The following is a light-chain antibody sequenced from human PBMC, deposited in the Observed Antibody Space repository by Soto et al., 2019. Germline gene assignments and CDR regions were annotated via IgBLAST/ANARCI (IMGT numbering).Light chain of an antibody. V-gene: IGKV3-11*01. CDR3: QQRSNWPLT. J-gene: IGKJ5*01. CDR1: QSVSSY. CDR2: DAS. Sequence: EIVLTQSPATLSLSPGERATLSCRASQSVSSYLAWYQQKPGQAPRLLIYDASNRAPGIPARFSGSGSGKNFTPNISSLEPEDFAVYYCQQRSNWPLTFGQGTRLEIK.